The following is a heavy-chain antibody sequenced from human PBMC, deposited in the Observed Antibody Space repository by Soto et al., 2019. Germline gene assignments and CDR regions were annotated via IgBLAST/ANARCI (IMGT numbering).Heavy chain of an antibody. Sequence: QVQLQESGPGLVKPSETLSLTCTVSGGSISSYYWSWIRQPPGKGLEWIGYIYYSGSTNYNPSLKSRVTISADSSKNQFSLKLSSVTAADTAVYYCARLTTYYDILTGSYATFDYWGQGTLVTVSS. CDR2: IYYSGST. CDR1: GGSISSYY. CDR3: ARLTTYYDILTGSYATFDY. J-gene: IGHJ4*02. D-gene: IGHD3-9*01. V-gene: IGHV4-59*08.